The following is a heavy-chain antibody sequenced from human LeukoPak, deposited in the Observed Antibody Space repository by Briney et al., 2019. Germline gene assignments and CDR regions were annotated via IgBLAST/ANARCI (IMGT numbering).Heavy chain of an antibody. CDR2: ISSSSSTI. CDR1: GFTFRSYS. J-gene: IGHJ4*02. Sequence: GGSLRLSCAASGFTFRSYSINWVRQAPGKGLEWISYISSSSSTIYYADPVKGRFTISRDNAKNSLYLQMNSLRAEDTAVYYCARAGSYGSGDYWGQGTLVTVSS. D-gene: IGHD3-10*01. CDR3: ARAGSYGSGDY. V-gene: IGHV3-48*01.